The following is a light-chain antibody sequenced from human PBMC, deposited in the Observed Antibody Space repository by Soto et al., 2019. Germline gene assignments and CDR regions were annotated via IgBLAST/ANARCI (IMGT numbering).Light chain of an antibody. CDR2: DAS. J-gene: IGKJ5*01. CDR1: QGIGNY. V-gene: IGKV1-16*02. CDR3: QQYNTYPIP. Sequence: DIQMTQSPSSLSASVGDRVTITCRASQGIGNYLAWFQQKPGKAPKSLIYDASSLRSGVPSKFSGSGFGTDFTLTISSLQPEDFATYYCQQYNTYPIPFGQGTRLEIK.